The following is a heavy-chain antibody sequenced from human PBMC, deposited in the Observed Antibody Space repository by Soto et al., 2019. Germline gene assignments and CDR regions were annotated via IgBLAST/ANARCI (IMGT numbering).Heavy chain of an antibody. CDR1: GFTFSSYS. J-gene: IGHJ6*03. CDR2: ISSSSSTI. CDR3: ARGGYCSSTSCAANYYYYMDV. D-gene: IGHD2-2*01. V-gene: IGHV3-48*01. Sequence: GGSLRLSCAASGFTFSSYSMNWVRQAPGKGLEWVSYISSSSSTIYYADSVKGRFTISRDNAKNSLYLQMNSLRAEDTAVYYCARGGYCSSTSCAANYYYYMDVWGKGTTVTVSS.